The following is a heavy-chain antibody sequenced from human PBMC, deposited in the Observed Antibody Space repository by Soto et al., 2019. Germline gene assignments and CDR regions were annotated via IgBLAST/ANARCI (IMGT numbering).Heavy chain of an antibody. CDR3: ARLVVSGNYYGMDV. V-gene: IGHV1-3*01. Sequence: ASVKVSCKASGYTFTSYAMHWVRQAPGQRLEWMGWINAGNGNTKYSQKFQGRVTITRDTSASTAYMELSSLRSEDTAVYYCARLVVSGNYYGMDVWGQGTTVTVSS. CDR1: GYTFTSYA. J-gene: IGHJ6*02. D-gene: IGHD2-15*01. CDR2: INAGNGNT.